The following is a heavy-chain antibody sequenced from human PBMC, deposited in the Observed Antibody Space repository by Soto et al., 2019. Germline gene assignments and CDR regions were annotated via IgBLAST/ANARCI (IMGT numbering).Heavy chain of an antibody. J-gene: IGHJ6*02. CDR2: IHYSGST. V-gene: IGHV4-30-4*01. CDR1: GGSISSGDYY. Sequence: SETLSLTCTASGGSISSGDYYWGWIRQPPGKGLEWIGHIHYSGSTYHNPSLKSRVTISVDTSKNQFSLKLTSVTAADTAVYYCGRPHRDLQQSVHCYYSMDVWGQGTTVTISS. CDR3: GRPHRDLQQSVHCYYSMDV. D-gene: IGHD6-13*01.